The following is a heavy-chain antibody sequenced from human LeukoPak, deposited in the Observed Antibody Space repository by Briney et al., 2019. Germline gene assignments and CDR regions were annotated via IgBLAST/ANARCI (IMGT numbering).Heavy chain of an antibody. Sequence: GGSLRLSCAVSGFTLNSHWMSWVRQAPGKGLEWVANINQDGSAKYYVDSVRGRFTISRNNAKNSMYLQMNSLRAEDTAVYYCARWDIRGTARQLDYWGQGTLVTVSS. CDR3: ARWDIRGTARQLDY. V-gene: IGHV3-7*01. CDR1: GFTLNSHW. CDR2: INQDGSAK. J-gene: IGHJ4*02. D-gene: IGHD1-7*01.